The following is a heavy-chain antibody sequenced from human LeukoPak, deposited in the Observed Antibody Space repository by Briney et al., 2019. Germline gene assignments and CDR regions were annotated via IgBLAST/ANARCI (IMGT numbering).Heavy chain of an antibody. Sequence: TGESLKISCRGSGYSFTSYWIGWVRQMPGKGLEWMGIIYPGDSDTRYSPSFQGQITISVDKSISTAYLQWNSLRASDTAMYYCARHRRSMPFDIWGPGIMVTVSS. CDR1: GYSFTSYW. CDR2: IYPGDSDT. V-gene: IGHV5-51*01. J-gene: IGHJ3*02. CDR3: ARHRRSMPFDI.